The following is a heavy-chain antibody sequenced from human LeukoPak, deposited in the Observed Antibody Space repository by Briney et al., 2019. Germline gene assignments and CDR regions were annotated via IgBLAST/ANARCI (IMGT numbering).Heavy chain of an antibody. V-gene: IGHV3-30*03. J-gene: IGHJ4*02. CDR3: ARSGMQDCSSTSCYCDY. Sequence: PGGSLRLSCAASGFTFSSYGMHWVRQAPGKGLEWVAVISYDGSNKYYADSVKGRFTISRDNSKNTLYLQMNSLRAEDTAVYYCARSGMQDCSSTSCYCDYWGQGTLVTVSS. D-gene: IGHD2-2*01. CDR1: GFTFSSYG. CDR2: ISYDGSNK.